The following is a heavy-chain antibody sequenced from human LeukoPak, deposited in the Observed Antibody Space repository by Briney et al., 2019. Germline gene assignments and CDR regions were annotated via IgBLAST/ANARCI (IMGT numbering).Heavy chain of an antibody. CDR2: MNPNSGNT. J-gene: IGHJ6*03. CDR3: ARGGQYNWNYWTGTPNYYYYYMDV. D-gene: IGHD1-7*01. Sequence: GASVKVFCKASGYTFTSYDINWVRQATGQGLEWMGWMNPNSGNTGYAQKFQGRVTMTRNTSISTAYMELSSLRSEDTAVYYCARGGQYNWNYWTGTPNYYYYYMDVWGKGTTVTVSS. CDR1: GYTFTSYD. V-gene: IGHV1-8*01.